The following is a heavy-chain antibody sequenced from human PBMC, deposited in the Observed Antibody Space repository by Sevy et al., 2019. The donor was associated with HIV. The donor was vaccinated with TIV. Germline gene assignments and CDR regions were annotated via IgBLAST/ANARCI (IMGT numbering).Heavy chain of an antibody. J-gene: IGHJ4*02. CDR1: GFCFSSCS. D-gene: IGHD6-13*01. CDR2: IVSSSSYI. CDR3: ARSYSSSRYIHYCFEY. V-gene: IGHV3-21*01. Sequence: WGSLRLSCAASGFCFSSCSVSWGLRASGGELLWGTAIVSSSSYIYYTESVKGRFTISRDNAKNSLFLNMNTLRATDTAVYYCARSYSSSRYIHYCFEYWGQGTTVTVSS.